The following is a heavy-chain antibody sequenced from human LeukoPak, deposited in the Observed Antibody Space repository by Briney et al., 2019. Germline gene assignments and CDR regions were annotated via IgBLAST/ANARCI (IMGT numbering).Heavy chain of an antibody. D-gene: IGHD3-22*01. CDR1: GGSFSGYY. CDR2: INHSGST. V-gene: IGHV4-34*01. CDR3: ASDSSGYNYFDY. Sequence: SETLSLTCAVYGGSFSGYYWSWIRQPPGKGLEWIGEINHSGSTNYNPSLKSRVTISVDTSKNQFSLKLSSVTAADTAVYYCASDSSGYNYFDYWGQGALVTVSS. J-gene: IGHJ4*02.